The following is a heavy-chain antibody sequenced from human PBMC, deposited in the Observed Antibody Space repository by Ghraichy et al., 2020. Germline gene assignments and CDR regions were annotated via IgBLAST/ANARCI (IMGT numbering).Heavy chain of an antibody. V-gene: IGHV4-30-4*01. D-gene: IGHD3-22*01. CDR2: IYYSGST. J-gene: IGHJ3*02. Sequence: SETLSLTCTVSGGSISSGDYYWSWIRQPPGKGLEWIGYIYYSGSTYYNPSLKSRVTISVDTSKNQFSLKLSSVTAADTAVYYCASYDSSGYYYDGDAFDIWGQGTMVTVSS. CDR1: GGSISSGDYY. CDR3: ASYDSSGYYYDGDAFDI.